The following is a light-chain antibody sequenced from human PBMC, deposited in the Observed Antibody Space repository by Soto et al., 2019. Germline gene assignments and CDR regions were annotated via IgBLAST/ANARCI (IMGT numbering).Light chain of an antibody. J-gene: IGKJ5*01. CDR3: QHYHGWPIT. CDR2: DAS. CDR1: QSVSSN. Sequence: EIVMTQSPATLSVSPGERATLSCRASQSVSSNLAWYPQKPGQAPRLLLYDASTRETGIPARFSGSGAGTECTRTISSLQSEDFAVYYCQHYHGWPITFGQGTRLEIK. V-gene: IGKV3-15*01.